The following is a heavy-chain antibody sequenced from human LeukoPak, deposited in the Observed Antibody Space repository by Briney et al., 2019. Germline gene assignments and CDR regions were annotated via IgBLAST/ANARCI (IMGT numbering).Heavy chain of an antibody. J-gene: IGHJ5*02. V-gene: IGHV4-59*08. Sequence: WIGYIYYSGSTNYNPSLKSRVTISVDTSKNQFSLKLSSVTAADTAVYYCARATEGPDWFDPWGQGTLVTVSS. CDR2: IYYSGST. CDR3: ARATEGPDWFDP.